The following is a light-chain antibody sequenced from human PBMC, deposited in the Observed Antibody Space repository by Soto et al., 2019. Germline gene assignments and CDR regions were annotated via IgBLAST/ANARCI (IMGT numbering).Light chain of an antibody. V-gene: IGKV1-5*03. CDR3: QQYHNYTWT. J-gene: IGKJ1*01. Sequence: DIQITQSPSTLSASVGDRVTITCRASQTVVTWLAWYPQRPGRAPKLLLYRASTLETGVPSRVSGRGAGTECTRTINSLQPDDVETDYCQQYHNYTWTFGQGTQVDIK. CDR1: QTVVTW. CDR2: RAS.